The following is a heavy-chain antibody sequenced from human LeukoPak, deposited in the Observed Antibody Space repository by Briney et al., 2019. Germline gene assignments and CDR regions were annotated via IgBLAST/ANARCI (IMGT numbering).Heavy chain of an antibody. D-gene: IGHD2-2*01. CDR1: GGSISSYY. V-gene: IGHV4-59*12. CDR2: IYYTGST. CDR3: ARSVGYCSSASCYVNWFDP. J-gene: IGHJ5*02. Sequence: SETLSLTCTVSGGSISSYYWSWIRQSPGKGLEWIGYIYYTGSTNYNPSLKSRLTISVDKSKNQFSLRLSSVTAADTAVYYCARSVGYCSSASCYVNWFDPWGQGTLVTVSS.